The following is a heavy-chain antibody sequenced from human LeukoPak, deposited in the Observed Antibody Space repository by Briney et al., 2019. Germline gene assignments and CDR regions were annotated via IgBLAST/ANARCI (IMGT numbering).Heavy chain of an antibody. Sequence: SETLSLTCAVYGGSFSGYYWSWIRQPPGKGLEWIGEINHSGSTNYNPSLKSRATISVDTSKNQFSLKLSSVTAADTAVYYCARLNYGDYSGAFDIWGQGTIITVSS. CDR1: GGSFSGYY. D-gene: IGHD4-17*01. CDR3: ARLNYGDYSGAFDI. V-gene: IGHV4-34*01. CDR2: INHSGST. J-gene: IGHJ3*02.